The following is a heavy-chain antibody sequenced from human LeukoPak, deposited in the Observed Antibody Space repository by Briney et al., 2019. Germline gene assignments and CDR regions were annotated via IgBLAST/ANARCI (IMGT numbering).Heavy chain of an antibody. Sequence: GGSLRLSCAASGFTFDDYAMHWVRQAPGKGLEWVSGISWNSGSIGYADSVKGRFTISRDNAKNSLYLQMNSLRAEDTALYYCAKDSTDWYFDLWGRGTLVTVSS. J-gene: IGHJ2*01. CDR3: AKDSTDWYFDL. D-gene: IGHD4-17*01. CDR1: GFTFDDYA. V-gene: IGHV3-9*01. CDR2: ISWNSGSI.